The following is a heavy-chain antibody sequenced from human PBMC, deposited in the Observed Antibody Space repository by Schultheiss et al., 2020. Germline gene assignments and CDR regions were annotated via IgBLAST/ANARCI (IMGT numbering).Heavy chain of an antibody. CDR3: AKPTTTNCYSSLAY. CDR1: GGTFSSYT. Sequence: SVKVSGKASGGTFSSYTISWVRQAPGQGLEWMGGIIPIFGTANYAQKFQGRVTITRDTSASTAYMELSSLRSEDTAVYYCAKPTTTNCYSSLAYWGQGTLVTVSS. J-gene: IGHJ4*02. D-gene: IGHD2-21*01. CDR2: IIPIFGTA. V-gene: IGHV1-69*05.